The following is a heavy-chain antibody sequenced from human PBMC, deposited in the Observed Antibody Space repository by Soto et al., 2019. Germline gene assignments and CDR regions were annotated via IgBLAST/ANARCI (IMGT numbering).Heavy chain of an antibody. J-gene: IGHJ4*02. CDR3: ARAGSYLYY. CDR2: IYYSGSS. D-gene: IGHD3-10*01. Sequence: QVQLQESGPGLVKPSQTLSLTCTVSGGSISRGDYYWSWIRQPPGKGLEWIGYIYYSGSSYYNPSLKSRGTISVDTSKNQFPLKLSSVTAADTAVYYCARAGSYLYYWGQGTLVTVSS. V-gene: IGHV4-30-4*01. CDR1: GGSISRGDYY.